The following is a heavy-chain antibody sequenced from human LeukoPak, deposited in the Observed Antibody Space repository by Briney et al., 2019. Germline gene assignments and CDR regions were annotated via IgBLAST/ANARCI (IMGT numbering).Heavy chain of an antibody. Sequence: PGGSLRLSCAASGFNFSSYAMSWVRQAPGNGLDWGSAISGSGGSTYYADSVKGRFTISRDNSKNTLYLQMNSLRAEDTAVYYCAKSHPVVIGEFDYWGQGTLVTVSS. CDR2: ISGSGGST. J-gene: IGHJ4*02. D-gene: IGHD4-23*01. CDR3: AKSHPVVIGEFDY. CDR1: GFNFSSYA. V-gene: IGHV3-23*01.